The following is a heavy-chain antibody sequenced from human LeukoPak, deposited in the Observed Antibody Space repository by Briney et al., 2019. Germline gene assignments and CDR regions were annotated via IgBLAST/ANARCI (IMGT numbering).Heavy chain of an antibody. D-gene: IGHD3-22*01. CDR2: IYYTGST. CDR1: GGSISSDY. J-gene: IGHJ4*02. CDR3: ARGVDGLIDY. Sequence: PSETLSLTCTVSGGSISSDYWSWIRQPPGKGLEWIGYIYYTGSTNYNPSLKSRVTISVDTSKNQFSLKPSSVTAADTAVYYCARGVDGLIDYWGQGTLVTVSS. V-gene: IGHV4-59*12.